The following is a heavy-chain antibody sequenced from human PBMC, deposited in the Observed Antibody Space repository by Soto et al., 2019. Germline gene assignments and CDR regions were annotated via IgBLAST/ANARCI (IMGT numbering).Heavy chain of an antibody. CDR1: GFTFSNAW. Sequence: EVQLVESGGGLVKPGGSLRLSCAASGFTFSNAWMSWVRQAPGKGLEWVGRIKSKTDGGTTDYAAPVKGRFTISRDDSKNTLYLQMNSLKTEDTAVYYCTTDTQTYYYDSSGSPDYWGQGTLVTVSS. CDR2: IKSKTDGGTT. V-gene: IGHV3-15*01. CDR3: TTDTQTYYYDSSGSPDY. J-gene: IGHJ4*02. D-gene: IGHD3-22*01.